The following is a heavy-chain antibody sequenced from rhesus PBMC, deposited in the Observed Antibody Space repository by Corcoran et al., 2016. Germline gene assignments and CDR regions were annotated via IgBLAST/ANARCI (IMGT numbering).Heavy chain of an antibody. CDR3: ARYGPLAADREDSLDV. CDR2: INGNIGST. J-gene: IGHJ5-2*02. Sequence: QVRLQESGPGLVKPSETLSLTCAVSGGSFSSYWWSWIRQPPGKGREWIGEINGNIGSTNYNPSLKSQVPLSKAASKNQLSRKLSSVTAADTAVYYCARYGPLAADREDSLDVWGRGVLVTVSS. D-gene: IGHD6-13*01. CDR1: GGSFSSYW. V-gene: IGHV4-80*01.